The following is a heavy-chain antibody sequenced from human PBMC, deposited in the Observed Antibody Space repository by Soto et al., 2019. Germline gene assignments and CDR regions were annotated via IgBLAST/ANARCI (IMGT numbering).Heavy chain of an antibody. CDR2: ISASGDAT. D-gene: IGHD3-3*01. Sequence: LRLSCAASGFTFSDFGMSWVRQAPGKGLEWVSVISASGDATYYAASVKGRFTLSRDNSKNTLYLQMNSLTVADTAVYYCAKKVTIYAVDPADYWGQGTQVTVSS. CDR1: GFTFSDFG. V-gene: IGHV3-23*01. J-gene: IGHJ4*02. CDR3: AKKVTIYAVDPADY.